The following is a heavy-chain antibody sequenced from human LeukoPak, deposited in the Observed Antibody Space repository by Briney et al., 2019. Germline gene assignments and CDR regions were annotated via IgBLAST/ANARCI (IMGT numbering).Heavy chain of an antibody. D-gene: IGHD3-10*01. J-gene: IGHJ6*03. CDR3: ASCEGFHYGSGSYYNVNYYYYMDV. V-gene: IGHV1-69*06. Sequence: ASVKVSCKASGGTFSSYAISWVRQAPGQGLEWMGGIIPIFGTANYAQKFQGRVTITADKSTSTAYMELSSLRSEDTAVYYCASCEGFHYGSGSYYNVNYYYYMDVWGKGTTVTISS. CDR2: IIPIFGTA. CDR1: GGTFSSYA.